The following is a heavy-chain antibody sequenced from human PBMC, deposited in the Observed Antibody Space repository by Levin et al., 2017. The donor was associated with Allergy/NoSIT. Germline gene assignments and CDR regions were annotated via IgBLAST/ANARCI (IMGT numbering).Heavy chain of an antibody. J-gene: IGHJ4*02. V-gene: IGHV1-2*06. D-gene: IGHD4-11*01. CDR1: GYTFTGYY. Sequence: GESLKISCKASGYTFTGYYMHWVRQAPGQGLEWMGRINPNSGGTNYAQKFQGRVTMTRDTSISTAYMELSRLRSDDTAVYYCARDLNYRGDYWGQGTLVTVSS. CDR2: INPNSGGT. CDR3: ARDLNYRGDY.